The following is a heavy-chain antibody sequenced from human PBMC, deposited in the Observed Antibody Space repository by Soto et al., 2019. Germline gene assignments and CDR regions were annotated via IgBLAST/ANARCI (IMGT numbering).Heavy chain of an antibody. J-gene: IGHJ5*02. CDR3: ARDGSTSGWYGVGEDWFDP. D-gene: IGHD6-19*01. CDR2: IWYDGSNK. V-gene: IGHV3-33*01. Sequence: PGGSLRLSCAASGFTFSSYGMHWVRQAPGKGLEWVAVIWYDGSNKYYADSVKGRFTISRDNSKNTLYLQMNSLRAEDTAVYYCARDGSTSGWYGVGEDWFDPWGQGTLVTVSS. CDR1: GFTFSSYG.